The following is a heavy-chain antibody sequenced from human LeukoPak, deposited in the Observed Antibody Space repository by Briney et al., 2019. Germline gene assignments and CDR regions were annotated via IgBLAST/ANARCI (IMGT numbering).Heavy chain of an antibody. J-gene: IGHJ4*02. CDR1: GFTFNNYA. Sequence: GGSLRLSCAASGFTFNNYAMTWVRQAPGKGLEWVSAFSGGGGDTYYADSVKGRFTISRDNSKNTLYLKMNSLRAEDTAVYYCAKSGYNRFDYWGQGTLVTVSS. V-gene: IGHV3-23*01. D-gene: IGHD5-24*01. CDR2: FSGGGGDT. CDR3: AKSGYNRFDY.